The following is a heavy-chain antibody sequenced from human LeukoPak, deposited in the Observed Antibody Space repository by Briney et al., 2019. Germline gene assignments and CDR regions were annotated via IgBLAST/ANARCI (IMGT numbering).Heavy chain of an antibody. CDR2: ISAYNGNT. J-gene: IGHJ4*02. CDR3: ARTGQHSYAYIFDY. CDR1: GYTFTSYG. D-gene: IGHD5-18*01. V-gene: IGHV1-18*01. Sequence: ASVTVSCTASGYTFTSYGISWVRQAPGQGLEWMGWISAYNGNTNYAQKLQGRVTMTTDTSTSTAYMELRSLRSDDTAVYYCARTGQHSYAYIFDYWGQGTLVTVSS.